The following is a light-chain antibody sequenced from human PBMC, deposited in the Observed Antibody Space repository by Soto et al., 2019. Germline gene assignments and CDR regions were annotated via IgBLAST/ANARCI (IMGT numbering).Light chain of an antibody. J-gene: IGKJ5*01. V-gene: IGKV3D-15*01. CDR3: QQYNNWPIT. CDR1: QSVSRN. CDR2: DAS. Sequence: EIVMTQSPATLSVSPGARAPLSCRASQSVSRNLAWYQQKPGQAPRLLIYDASTRATGTPARFSGSGSGTKFTLSISSLQSEDFAVYYCQQYNNWPITFGQGTRLEIK.